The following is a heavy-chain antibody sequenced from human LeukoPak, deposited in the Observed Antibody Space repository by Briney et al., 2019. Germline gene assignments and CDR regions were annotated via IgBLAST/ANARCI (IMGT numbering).Heavy chain of an antibody. CDR2: IYPGDSDT. CDR1: GYSFTSYW. CDR3: ARNHGSSGYSSHY. D-gene: IGHD3-22*01. V-gene: IGHV5-51*01. Sequence: PGESLKISCKASGYSFTSYWIGWVRQMPGKGLEWMGIIYPGDSDTRYSPSFQGQVTISADKSISTAYLQWSSLKASDSALYYCARNHGSSGYSSHYWGQGTLVTVSS. J-gene: IGHJ4*02.